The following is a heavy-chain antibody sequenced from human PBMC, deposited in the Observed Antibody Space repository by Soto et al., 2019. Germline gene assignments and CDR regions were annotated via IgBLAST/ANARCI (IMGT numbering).Heavy chain of an antibody. J-gene: IGHJ6*02. V-gene: IGHV4-34*01. CDR1: GGSFSGYY. CDR2: INHSGST. Sequence: SETLSLTCAVYGGSFSGYYWSWIRQPPGKGLEWIGEINHSGSTNYNPSLKSRVTISVDTSKNQFSLKLSSVTAADTAVYYCARGEGVPRGYYYYGMDVWGQGTTVTVSS. CDR3: ARGEGVPRGYYYYGMDV. D-gene: IGHD2-8*01.